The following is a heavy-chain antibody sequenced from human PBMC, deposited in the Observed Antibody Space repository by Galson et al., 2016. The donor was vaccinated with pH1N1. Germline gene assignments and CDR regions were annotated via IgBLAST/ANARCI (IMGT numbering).Heavy chain of an antibody. Sequence: SVKVSCKASGYTFTTYGIDWVRQAPGQGLEWMGWISTYTGNAKYAQKFQGRLTLTTDPFTNIAYMDLGSLTSDDTATYFCASRRILECSGGSCYLDYWGPGALVTVAS. CDR3: ASRRILECSGGSCYLDY. V-gene: IGHV1-18*01. J-gene: IGHJ4*02. CDR2: ISTYTGNA. CDR1: GYTFTTYG. D-gene: IGHD2-15*01.